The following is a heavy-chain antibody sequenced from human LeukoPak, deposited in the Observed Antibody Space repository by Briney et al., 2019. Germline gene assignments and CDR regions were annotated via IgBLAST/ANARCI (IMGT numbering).Heavy chain of an antibody. CDR2: INPNSGDT. Sequence: GASVKVSCKASGYTFTGYYMHWVRQPPGQGLEWMGWINPNSGDTNYAEKFQGRVTMTRDTSISTAYMHLRRLRSDDTAVYYCARDFSSSSGYFDYWGQGTLVTVSS. CDR3: ARDFSSSSGYFDY. CDR1: GYTFTGYY. J-gene: IGHJ4*02. V-gene: IGHV1-2*02. D-gene: IGHD6-6*01.